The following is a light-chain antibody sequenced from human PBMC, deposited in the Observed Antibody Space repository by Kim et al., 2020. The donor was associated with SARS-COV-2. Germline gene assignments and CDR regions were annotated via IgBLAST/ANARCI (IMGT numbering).Light chain of an antibody. CDR3: QQSYSTPRT. J-gene: IGKJ1*01. CDR1: QSISSY. CDR2: AAS. V-gene: IGKV1-39*01. Sequence: ASVGDRVTITCRASQSISSYLNWYQQKPGKAPKLLIYAASSLQSGVPSRFSGSGSGTDFALTISSLQPEDFAAYYCQQSYSTPRTFGQGTKVDIK.